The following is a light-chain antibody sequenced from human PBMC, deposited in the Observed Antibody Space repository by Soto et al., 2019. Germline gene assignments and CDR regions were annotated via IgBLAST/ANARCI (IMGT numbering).Light chain of an antibody. Sequence: EIVLTQSPGTLSLSPGERATLSCRASQRVSRSYLAWYQQKPGQAPRLLIYGASSRATGIPDRFSGSGSGTNFTLTISRLEPEDFAVYFCQRYGSSPPFTFGQGTKLEI. CDR3: QRYGSSPPFT. J-gene: IGKJ2*01. V-gene: IGKV3-20*01. CDR2: GAS. CDR1: QRVSRSY.